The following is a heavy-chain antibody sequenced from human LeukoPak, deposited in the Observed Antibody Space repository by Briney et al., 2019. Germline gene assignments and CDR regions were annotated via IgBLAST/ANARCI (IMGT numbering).Heavy chain of an antibody. J-gene: IGHJ4*02. D-gene: IGHD2-2*01. CDR1: GFTFSSYA. Sequence: TGGSLRLSCAASGFTFSSYAMSWVRQAPGKGLEWVSAISGSGGSTYYADSVKGRFTISRDDSKNTLYLQMNSLRAEDTAVYYCAKHYSRRDIVVVPAAIGGAPLYWGQGTLVTVSS. CDR3: AKHYSRRDIVVVPAAIGGAPLY. V-gene: IGHV3-23*01. CDR2: ISGSGGST.